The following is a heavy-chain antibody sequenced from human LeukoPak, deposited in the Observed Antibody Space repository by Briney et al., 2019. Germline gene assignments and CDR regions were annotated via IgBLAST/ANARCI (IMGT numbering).Heavy chain of an antibody. J-gene: IGHJ5*02. Sequence: SETLSLTCAVYGGSFSGYYWSWIRQPPGKGLEWIGEINHSGSTNYNPSLKSRVTISVATSKNQFSLKLSSVTAADTAVYYCARWPFWSGHSNWFDPWGQGTLVTVSS. V-gene: IGHV4-34*01. D-gene: IGHD3-3*01. CDR2: INHSGST. CDR1: GGSFSGYY. CDR3: ARWPFWSGHSNWFDP.